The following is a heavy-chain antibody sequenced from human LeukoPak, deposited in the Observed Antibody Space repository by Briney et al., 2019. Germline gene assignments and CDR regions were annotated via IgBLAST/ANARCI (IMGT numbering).Heavy chain of an antibody. CDR2: IIPILGIA. J-gene: IGHJ6*02. CDR1: GGTFSSYA. Sequence: GASVKVSCKASGGTFSSYAISWVRQAPGQGLEWMGRIIPILGIANYAQKFQGRVTITADKSTSTAYMELSSLRSDDTAVYYCASSLVATGYYDYYYGMDVWGQGTTVTVSS. CDR3: ASSLVATGYYDYYYGMDV. V-gene: IGHV1-69*04. D-gene: IGHD3-9*01.